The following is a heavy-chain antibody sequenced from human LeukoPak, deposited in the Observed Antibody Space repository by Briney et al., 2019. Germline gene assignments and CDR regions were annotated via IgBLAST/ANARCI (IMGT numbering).Heavy chain of an antibody. CDR2: ISGSGGSM. D-gene: IGHD6-6*01. Sequence: GGSLRLSCAASGFTFNNYPMHWVRQAPGKGLESVSAISGSGGSMYYANSVRGRFTISRDNSNNTLYLQMGSLRAEDTAVYYCAREAPPGSFDYWGQGTMVTVSS. CDR3: AREAPPGSFDY. CDR1: GFTFNNYP. J-gene: IGHJ4*02. V-gene: IGHV3-64*01.